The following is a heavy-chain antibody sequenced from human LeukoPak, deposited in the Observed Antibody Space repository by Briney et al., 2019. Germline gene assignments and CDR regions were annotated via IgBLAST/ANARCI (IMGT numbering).Heavy chain of an antibody. CDR1: GFTFSSYA. V-gene: IGHV3-23*01. Sequence: PGGSLRLSCAASGFTFSSYAMNWVRQAPGKGLEWVSTISGTTYYADSVKGRFSISRDDSQNMLFLQMDNLRADDTAVYYCAKILNAMYFDLWDRGTLGTVSS. D-gene: IGHD2-2*01. J-gene: IGHJ2*01. CDR3: AKILNAMYFDL. CDR2: ISGTT.